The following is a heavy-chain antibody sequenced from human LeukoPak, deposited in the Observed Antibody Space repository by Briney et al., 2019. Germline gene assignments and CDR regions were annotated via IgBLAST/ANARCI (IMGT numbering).Heavy chain of an antibody. CDR3: ASLFGGL. D-gene: IGHD3-16*01. J-gene: IGHJ4*02. Sequence: GGSLRLSCAASGFTVSSNYMTWVRQAPGKGLEWVSIIYSGGSTHYADSVKGRFTISRDNSKNTLFLQMDSLRAEDTAVYYCASLFGGLWGQGTLVTVSS. CDR1: GFTVSSNY. V-gene: IGHV3-66*01. CDR2: IYSGGST.